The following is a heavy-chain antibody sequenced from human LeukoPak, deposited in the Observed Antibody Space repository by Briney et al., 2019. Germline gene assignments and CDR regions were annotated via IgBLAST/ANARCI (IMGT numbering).Heavy chain of an antibody. V-gene: IGHV3-9*01. CDR1: GFTFDDYA. Sequence: GGSLRLSCAASGFTFDDYAMHWVRQAPGKGLEWVSGISWNSGSIGYADSVKGRFTISRDNAKNSLYLQMNSLRAEDTALYYCAKGDTAMVTLDYLDYWGQGTLVTVSS. J-gene: IGHJ4*02. D-gene: IGHD5-18*01. CDR2: ISWNSGSI. CDR3: AKGDTAMVTLDYLDY.